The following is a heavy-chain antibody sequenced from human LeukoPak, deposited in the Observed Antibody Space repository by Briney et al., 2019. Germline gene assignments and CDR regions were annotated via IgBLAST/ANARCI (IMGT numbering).Heavy chain of an antibody. CDR1: GGSISSYY. CDR2: IYTSGST. Sequence: PSETLSLTCTVSGGSISSYYWSWIRQPAGKGLEWIGRIYTSGSTNYNPSLKSRVTMSVDTSKNQFSLKLSSVTAADTAVYYCARDGIRGSSWHGGRWYYYYMDVWGKGTTVTVSS. J-gene: IGHJ6*03. CDR3: ARDGIRGSSWHGGRWYYYYMDV. V-gene: IGHV4-4*07. D-gene: IGHD6-13*01.